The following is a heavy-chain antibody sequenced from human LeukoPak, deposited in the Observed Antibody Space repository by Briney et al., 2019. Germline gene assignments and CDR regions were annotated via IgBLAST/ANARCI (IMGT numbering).Heavy chain of an antibody. Sequence: GGSLRLSCAASGFTFSSYSMNWVRQAPGKGLEWVSFISSSSSTIYYADSVKGRFAISRDNAKNSLYLQMNSLRAEDTAVYYCERDRGGSYSAIDYCGQGTLVTVSS. CDR1: GFTFSSYS. D-gene: IGHD1-26*01. V-gene: IGHV3-48*04. J-gene: IGHJ4*02. CDR3: ERDRGGSYSAIDY. CDR2: ISSSSSTI.